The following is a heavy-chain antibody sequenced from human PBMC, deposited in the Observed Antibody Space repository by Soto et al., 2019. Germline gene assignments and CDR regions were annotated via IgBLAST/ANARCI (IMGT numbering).Heavy chain of an antibody. CDR2: INPNSGGT. CDR1: GYTFTGYY. CDR3: ARAPTTVTPYWYFDL. J-gene: IGHJ2*01. V-gene: IGHV1-2*04. Sequence: ASVKVSWKASGYTFTGYYMHWVRQAPGQGLEWMGWINPNSGGTNYAQKFQGWVTMTRDTSISTAYMELSRLRSDDTAVYYCARAPTTVTPYWYFDLWGRGTLVTVSS. D-gene: IGHD4-17*01.